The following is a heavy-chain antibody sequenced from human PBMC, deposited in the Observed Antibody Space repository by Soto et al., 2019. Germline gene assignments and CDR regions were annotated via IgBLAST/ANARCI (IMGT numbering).Heavy chain of an antibody. Sequence: ESGGGLVQPGGSLRLSCAASGFTVSSKYMSWVHQAPGKGLEWVSVIYSGGSTYYADSVKGRFTISRDNSKNTLYLQMNSLRAEDTAVYYCARTKQLWSEPFDYWGQGTLVTVSS. J-gene: IGHJ4*02. D-gene: IGHD5-18*01. CDR2: IYSGGST. CDR3: ARTKQLWSEPFDY. V-gene: IGHV3-66*01. CDR1: GFTVSSKY.